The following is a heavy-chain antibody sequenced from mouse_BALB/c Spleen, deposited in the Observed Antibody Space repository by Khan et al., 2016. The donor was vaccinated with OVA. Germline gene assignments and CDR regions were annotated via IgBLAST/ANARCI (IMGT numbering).Heavy chain of an antibody. D-gene: IGHD2-10*01. CDR1: GFSLTNYG. V-gene: IGHV2-6-1*01. J-gene: IGHJ4*01. Sequence: QVQLQQSGPGLVAPSQSLSITCTISGFSLTNYGVHWVRLPPGKGLEWLVVIWSDGSTTYYSALKSSLSISKDNTKSQVYLKMNSLQTDDTAMYYCARQPYYQYYVRDYWGQGTSVTVSS. CDR2: IWSDGST. CDR3: ARQPYYQYYVRDY.